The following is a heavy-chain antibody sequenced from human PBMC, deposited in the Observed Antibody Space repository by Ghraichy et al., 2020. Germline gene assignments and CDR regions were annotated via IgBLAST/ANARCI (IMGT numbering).Heavy chain of an antibody. J-gene: IGHJ5*02. CDR2: IKQDGSEK. D-gene: IGHD3-16*02. V-gene: IGHV3-7*01. Sequence: GGSLRLSCAASGFTFSSYWMSWVRQAPGKGLEWVANIKQDGSEKYYVDSVKGRFTISRDNAKNSLYLQMNSLRAEDTAVYYCARDRDDYVWGSYRPNWFDPWGQGTLVTVSS. CDR3: ARDRDDYVWGSYRPNWFDP. CDR1: GFTFSSYW.